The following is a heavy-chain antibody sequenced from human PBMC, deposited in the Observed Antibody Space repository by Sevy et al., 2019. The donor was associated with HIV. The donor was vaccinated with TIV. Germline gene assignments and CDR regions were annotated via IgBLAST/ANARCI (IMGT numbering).Heavy chain of an antibody. V-gene: IGHV3-15*01. J-gene: IGHJ4*02. CDR2: IKSKIDGETT. CDR1: GFTFNNAW. D-gene: IGHD3-22*01. Sequence: GGSLRLSCAVSGFTFNNAWMNWVRQAPGTGLQRVGLIKSKIDGETTDYAAPVKGRLTISRDDSKNTLYLQMNSLKIEDTAVYYCATAPGYYDSAPFDYWGPGTLVTVSS. CDR3: ATAPGYYDSAPFDY.